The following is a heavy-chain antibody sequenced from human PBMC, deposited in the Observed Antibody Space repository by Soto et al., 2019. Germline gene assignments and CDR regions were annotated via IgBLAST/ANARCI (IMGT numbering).Heavy chain of an antibody. CDR2: VSGGGDAT. J-gene: IGHJ2*01. CDR3: VRKIVGTTTSGAYWYFDV. V-gene: IGHV3-23*01. D-gene: IGHD1-26*01. CDR1: GFTFSSFA. Sequence: EVQLLESGGGLVQPGGSLRLSCAASGFTFSSFAMNWVRQAPGKGLEWVSGVSGGGDATFYADSVKGRFTISRVQSKNRLYLRMNRLRAGDTAVYYCVRKIVGTTTSGAYWYFDVWGRGTLVTVSS.